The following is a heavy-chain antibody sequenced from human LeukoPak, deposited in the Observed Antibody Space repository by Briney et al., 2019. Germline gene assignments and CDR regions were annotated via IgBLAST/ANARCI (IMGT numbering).Heavy chain of an antibody. V-gene: IGHV4-38-2*02. D-gene: IGHD3-10*01. CDR1: GYSISSGYF. CDR3: ARVLFRGSGNYLRMNWFDP. CDR2: IFHSGST. Sequence: PSETLSLTCTVSGYSISSGYFWGWIRQPPGKGLEWIGSIFHSGSTYYNPSLKSRVTISVDTSKNQFSLKLSSVTAADTAVYSCARVLFRGSGNYLRMNWFDPWGQGTLVTVSS. J-gene: IGHJ5*02.